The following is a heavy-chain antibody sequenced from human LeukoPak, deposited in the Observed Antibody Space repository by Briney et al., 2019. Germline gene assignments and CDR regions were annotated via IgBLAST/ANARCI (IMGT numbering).Heavy chain of an antibody. CDR1: GFRISDHW. Sequence: GRSLRLSCADSGFRISDHWMHWVRQVPGKGLLWVSRISPDGSSTSYADSVKGRFTISRDNGKNTVYLEMNSLRGEDTAEYYCVRGTALWRGIDYWGQGTLVTVSS. J-gene: IGHJ4*02. CDR3: VRGTALWRGIDY. D-gene: IGHD3-3*01. V-gene: IGHV3-74*01. CDR2: ISPDGSST.